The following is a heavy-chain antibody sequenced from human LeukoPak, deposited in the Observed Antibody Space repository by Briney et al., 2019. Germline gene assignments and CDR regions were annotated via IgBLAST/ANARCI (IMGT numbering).Heavy chain of an antibody. CDR1: GFTFSSYW. CDR3: ARVYYYYYMDV. CDR2: ISSDGTDT. V-gene: IGHV3-74*01. Sequence: PGGSLRLSCAASGFTFSSYWMHWVRQAPGTGLVWASRISSDGTDTYYADSVKGRFSISRDNAKNTLYLQMNSLRAEDTAMYYCARVYYYYYMDVWGRGTTVTVSS. J-gene: IGHJ6*03.